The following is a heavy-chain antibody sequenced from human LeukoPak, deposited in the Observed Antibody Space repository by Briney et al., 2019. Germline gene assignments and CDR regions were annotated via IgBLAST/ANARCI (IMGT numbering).Heavy chain of an antibody. CDR2: IRDSAYRT. V-gene: IGHV3-23*01. D-gene: IGHD3-10*01. CDR1: RFTFSNYA. CDR3: AKAYYGSGSYYNPPFDY. Sequence: PGGSLRLSCAASRFTFSNYAMSWVRQAPGKGLEWVSSIRDSAYRTYYADSVKGRFTISRDNSKNTLYLQMNSLRAEDTAVYYCAKAYYGSGSYYNPPFDYWGQGTLVTVSS. J-gene: IGHJ4*02.